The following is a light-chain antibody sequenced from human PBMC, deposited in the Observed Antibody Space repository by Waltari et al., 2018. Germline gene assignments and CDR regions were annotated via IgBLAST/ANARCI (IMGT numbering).Light chain of an antibody. CDR1: QDISRW. V-gene: IGKV1-12*01. CDR2: DAS. Sequence: DIQMTQSPSSVSASVGDRVIITCRASQDISRWLAWYQQTPGKAPKFLIFDASTWQSGVPSRFSGTGSGTEFTLTISSLQPEDFATYYCQQSYSSPKWTFGQGTKVEVK. CDR3: QQSYSSPKWT. J-gene: IGKJ1*01.